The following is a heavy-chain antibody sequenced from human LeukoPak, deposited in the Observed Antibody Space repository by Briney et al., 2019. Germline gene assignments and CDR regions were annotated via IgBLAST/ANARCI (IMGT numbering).Heavy chain of an antibody. D-gene: IGHD4-17*01. CDR3: ARAPEDYGDYGNAFDI. CDR1: GFTVSSNY. V-gene: IGHV3-66*01. CDR2: FYSGGST. Sequence: GGSLRLSCAASGFTVSSNYMSWVRQAPGKGLEWVSVFYSGGSTYYADSVKGRFTISRDNSKNTLYLQMNSLRAEDTAVYYCARAPEDYGDYGNAFDIWGQGTMVTVSS. J-gene: IGHJ3*02.